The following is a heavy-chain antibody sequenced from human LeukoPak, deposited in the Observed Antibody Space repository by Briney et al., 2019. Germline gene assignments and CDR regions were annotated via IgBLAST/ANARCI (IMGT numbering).Heavy chain of an antibody. CDR1: GGTFSSYA. CDR3: ARRGPIVVVPADIPRRGFWFDP. D-gene: IGHD2-2*02. J-gene: IGHJ5*02. V-gene: IGHV1-69*01. Sequence: SVKVSCKASGGTFSSYAISWVRQAPGQGLEWMGGIIPIFGTANYAQKFQGRVTITADESTSTAYMELSSLRSEDTAVYYCARRGPIVVVPADIPRRGFWFDPWGQGTLVTVSS. CDR2: IIPIFGTA.